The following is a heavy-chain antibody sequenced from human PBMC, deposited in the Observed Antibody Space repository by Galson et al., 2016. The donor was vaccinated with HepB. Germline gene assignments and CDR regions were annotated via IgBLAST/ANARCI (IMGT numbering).Heavy chain of an antibody. V-gene: IGHV3-23*01. CDR3: AKYQAGGPPPRFYGMDV. J-gene: IGHJ6*02. D-gene: IGHD1-26*01. Sequence: SLRLSCAASGFAFSVYGMTWVRQAPRKGLEWVSAISTSGSSTDYADSVKGRFTISRDNSKNTLYLQMNSLGAEDTAVYYCAKYQAGGPPPRFYGMDVWGQGTTVTVSS. CDR1: GFAFSVYG. CDR2: ISTSGSST.